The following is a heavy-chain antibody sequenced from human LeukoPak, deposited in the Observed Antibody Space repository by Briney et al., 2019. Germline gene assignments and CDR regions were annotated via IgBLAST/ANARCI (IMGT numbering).Heavy chain of an antibody. CDR2: ISAYNGNT. V-gene: IGHV1-18*01. CDR3: ARVTMVRGANQRSDY. J-gene: IGHJ4*02. D-gene: IGHD3-10*01. Sequence: ASVKVSCKASGYTFTSYGIRWVRQAPGQGLEWMGWISAYNGNTNYAQKLQGRVTMTTHTSKSPAHMELRSLRSDDTAVYYCARVTMVRGANQRSDYWGQGTLVTVSS. CDR1: GYTFTSYG.